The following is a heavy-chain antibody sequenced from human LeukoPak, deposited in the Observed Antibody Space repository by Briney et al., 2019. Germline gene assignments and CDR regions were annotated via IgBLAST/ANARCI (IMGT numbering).Heavy chain of an antibody. D-gene: IGHD4-17*01. V-gene: IGHV3-53*01. Sequence: GGSLRLSCAASGFTVSSNYMSWVRQAPGKGLEWVSVIYRDGDTDYADSVRGRFTISRDNFKNTLYLQMNSLRAEDTAVYYCARGRPGYGDYDYWGQGTLVTVSS. CDR2: IYRDGDT. J-gene: IGHJ4*02. CDR3: ARGRPGYGDYDY. CDR1: GFTVSSNY.